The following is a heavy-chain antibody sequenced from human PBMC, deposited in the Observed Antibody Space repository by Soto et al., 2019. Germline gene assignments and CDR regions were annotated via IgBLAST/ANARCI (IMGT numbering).Heavy chain of an antibody. D-gene: IGHD6-25*01. J-gene: IGHJ4*02. CDR3: ARPAEASTLICYFDS. V-gene: IGHV4-39*01. Sequence: SETLSLTCTVSGGSISSSSYYWGWIRQPPGKGLEWIGSIYSTGSTYYNPSLKSRVTISVDTSKNQFSLKLNSATAADTAVYYCARPAEASTLICYFDSPGQATLVTVSS. CDR2: IYSTGST. CDR1: GGSISSSSYY.